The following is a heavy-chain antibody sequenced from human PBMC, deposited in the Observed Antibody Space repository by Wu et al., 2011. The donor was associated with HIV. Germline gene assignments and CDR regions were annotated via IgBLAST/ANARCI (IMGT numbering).Heavy chain of an antibody. D-gene: IGHD5-12*01. J-gene: IGHJ4*02. Sequence: QVQLVQSGAEVKKPGASVKVSCKASGYTFTGYGISWVRQAPGQGLEWMGWFSTYNGNTYYAQKFQGRVTITTDESTSTAYMELSSLRSEDTAVYYCARASGYDPYYFDYWGQGTLVTVSS. V-gene: IGHV1-18*01. CDR3: ARASGYDPYYFDY. CDR2: FSTYNGNT. CDR1: GYTFTGYG.